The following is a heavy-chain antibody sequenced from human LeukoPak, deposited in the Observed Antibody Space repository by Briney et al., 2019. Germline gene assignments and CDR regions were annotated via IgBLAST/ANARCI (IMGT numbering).Heavy chain of an antibody. D-gene: IGHD3-22*01. CDR1: GYSFTSYW. CDR2: IYPGDSDT. J-gene: IGHJ4*02. CDR3: ARHSDYYDSSGYLDY. Sequence: GGSLKISCKGSGYSFTSYWIGWVRQMPGKGLEWMGIIYPGDSDTRYSPSFQGQVTISADKSISTAYLQWSSLKASDTAMYYCARHSDYYDSSGYLDYWGQGTLVTVSS. V-gene: IGHV5-51*01.